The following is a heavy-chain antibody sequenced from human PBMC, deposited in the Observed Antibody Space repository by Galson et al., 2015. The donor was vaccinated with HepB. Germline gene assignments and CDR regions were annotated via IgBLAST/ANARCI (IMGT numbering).Heavy chain of an antibody. J-gene: IGHJ5*02. CDR2: MNPNSGST. CDR3: ARGFDYYYDSSGYYWFDP. V-gene: IGHV1-8*01. CDR1: GYTFTSYD. D-gene: IGHD3-22*01. Sequence: SVKVSCKASGYTFTSYDINWVRQATGQGLEWMGWMNPNSGSTGYAQKFQGRVTMTRNTSISTAYMELSSLRSEDTAVYYCARGFDYYYDSSGYYWFDPWGQGTLVTVSS.